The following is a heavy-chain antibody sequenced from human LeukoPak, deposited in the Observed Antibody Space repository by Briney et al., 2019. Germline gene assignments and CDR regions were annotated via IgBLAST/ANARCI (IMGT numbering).Heavy chain of an antibody. J-gene: IGHJ3*02. CDR3: ARATDIVVVPAATRPGAFDI. CDR1: GFTFSTYW. Sequence: PGGSLRLSCAASGFTFSTYWMHWVRQAPGKGLVWVSRIHPDGRTTNYADSVKGRFTISRDNAKNSLYLQMNSLRAEDTAVYYCARATDIVVVPAATRPGAFDIWGQGTMVTVSS. V-gene: IGHV3-74*01. CDR2: IHPDGRTT. D-gene: IGHD2-2*01.